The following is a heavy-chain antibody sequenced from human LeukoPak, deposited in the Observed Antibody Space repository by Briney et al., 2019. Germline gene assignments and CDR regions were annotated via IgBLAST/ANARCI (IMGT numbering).Heavy chain of an antibody. V-gene: IGHV4-59*01. D-gene: IGHD3-3*01. Sequence: SETLSLTCTVSGGSISSYYWSWIRQPPGKGLEWIGYIYYSGSTNYNPSLKSRVTISVDTSKNQFSLKLSSVTAADTAVYYCARCPRTSPYYDFWSGQYYLDYWGQGTLVTVSS. J-gene: IGHJ4*02. CDR1: GGSISSYY. CDR2: IYYSGST. CDR3: ARCPRTSPYYDFWSGQYYLDY.